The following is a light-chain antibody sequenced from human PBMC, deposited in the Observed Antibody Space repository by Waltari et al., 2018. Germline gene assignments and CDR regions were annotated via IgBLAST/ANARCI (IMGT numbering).Light chain of an antibody. CDR2: DNS. CDR3: QSYDSALRNVV. V-gene: IGLV1-40*01. Sequence: QSALTQPPSLSGAPGQRVSISCTGKTPNFGAGYAVHWYQQLPGAAPKLLIYDNSNRPSGVPDRFSGSKSGTSASLAITGLQADDEADYYCQSYDSALRNVVFGGGTKLTV. J-gene: IGLJ2*01. CDR1: TPNFGAGYA.